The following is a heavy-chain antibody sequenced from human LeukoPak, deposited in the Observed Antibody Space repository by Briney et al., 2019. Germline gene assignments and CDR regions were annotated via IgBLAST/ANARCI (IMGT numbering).Heavy chain of an antibody. D-gene: IGHD3-9*01. CDR2: IYYSGST. J-gene: IGHJ3*02. CDR1: GGSISSSSYY. Sequence: SETLSLTCTVSGGSISSSSYYWGWIRQPPGKGLEWIGSIYYSGSTYYNPSLKSRVTISVDTSKNQFSLKLSSVTAADTAVYYCAREPDILGDAFDIWGQGTMVTVSS. V-gene: IGHV4-39*02. CDR3: AREPDILGDAFDI.